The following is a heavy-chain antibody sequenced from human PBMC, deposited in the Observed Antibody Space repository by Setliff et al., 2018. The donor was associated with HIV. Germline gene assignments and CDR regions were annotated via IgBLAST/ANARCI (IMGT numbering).Heavy chain of an antibody. CDR1: GYTFTDYY. V-gene: IGHV1-2*02. CDR2: INSASGGT. J-gene: IGHJ5*02. D-gene: IGHD7-27*01. Sequence: ASVKVSCKASGYTFTDYYIHWVRQAPGQGLEWMGWINSASGGTNYAQNFQGRVTVTRDTSISTAYMELSRLRSDDTAVYYCARARLLGGFLSWGRGALVTVSS. CDR3: ARARLLGGFLS.